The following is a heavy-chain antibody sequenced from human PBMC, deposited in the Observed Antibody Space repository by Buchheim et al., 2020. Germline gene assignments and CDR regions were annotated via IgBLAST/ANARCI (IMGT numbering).Heavy chain of an antibody. CDR1: SGSISSSDYY. D-gene: IGHD5-12*01. V-gene: IGHV4-30-4*01. Sequence: QVQLQESGPGLVKPSQTLSLTCNVTSGSISSSDYYWSWIRQPPGKALEYIGNIHYTESAYYNPSLQSRVTISKDTSRNQFSLNLNSVTAADTAVYYCVREGRGYSGYDYDYWGPGIL. J-gene: IGHJ4*02. CDR3: VREGRGYSGYDYDY. CDR2: IHYTESA.